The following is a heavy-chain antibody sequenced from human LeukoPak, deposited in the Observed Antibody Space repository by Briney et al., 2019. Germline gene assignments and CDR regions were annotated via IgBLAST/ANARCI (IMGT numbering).Heavy chain of an antibody. D-gene: IGHD5-18*01. CDR3: ARLVFSYSLFDY. Sequence: SETLSLTCTVSGGSISSSSYYWGWIRQPPGKGLEWIGSIYYSGSTYYNPSLKSRVTISVDTSKNQFSLKLSSVTAADTAVYYCARLVFSYSLFDYWGQGTLVTVSS. CDR2: IYYSGST. CDR1: GGSISSSSYY. V-gene: IGHV4-39*01. J-gene: IGHJ4*02.